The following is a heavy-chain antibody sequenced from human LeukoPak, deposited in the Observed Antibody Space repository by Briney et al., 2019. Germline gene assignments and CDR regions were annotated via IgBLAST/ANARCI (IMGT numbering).Heavy chain of an antibody. CDR1: GGSISSSSYY. CDR2: IYYSGST. J-gene: IGHJ4*02. CDR3: ATLVSTRYYFDY. D-gene: IGHD5/OR15-5a*01. V-gene: IGHV4-39*01. Sequence: SETLSLTCTVSGGSISSSSYYWGWIRQPPGKGLEWIGFIYYSGSTYYNPSLKSRVTISIDTSKNQFSLRLTSVTAADTAVYFCATLVSTRYYFDYWGQGTLVTVSS.